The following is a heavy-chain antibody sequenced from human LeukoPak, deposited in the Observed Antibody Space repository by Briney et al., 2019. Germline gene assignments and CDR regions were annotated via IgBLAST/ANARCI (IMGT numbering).Heavy chain of an antibody. Sequence: GGSLRLSCAASGFTFSSYWMHWVRQAPGKGLVWVSRINSDGSSTSYADSVKGRFTIYRDNAKNTLYLQMNSLRAEDTAVYYCAREYYGGNIAARYYYYGMDVWGQGTTVTVSS. CDR3: AREYYGGNIAARYYYYGMDV. V-gene: IGHV3-74*01. J-gene: IGHJ6*02. CDR2: INSDGSST. CDR1: GFTFSSYW. D-gene: IGHD4-23*01.